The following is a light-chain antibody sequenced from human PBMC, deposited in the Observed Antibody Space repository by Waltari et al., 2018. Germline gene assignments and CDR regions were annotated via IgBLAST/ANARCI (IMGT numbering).Light chain of an antibody. V-gene: IGKV3-15*01. J-gene: IGKJ3*01. CDR1: QSVSSN. Sequence: EIVMTQSSATLSVSPGESANLSCRASQSVSSNLAWYQQKPGQAPRLLIYGASTRATGIPARFSGSGSGTEFTLTISSLQSEDFAVYYCQQYNNWPLFTFGPGTKVDIK. CDR3: QQYNNWPLFT. CDR2: GAS.